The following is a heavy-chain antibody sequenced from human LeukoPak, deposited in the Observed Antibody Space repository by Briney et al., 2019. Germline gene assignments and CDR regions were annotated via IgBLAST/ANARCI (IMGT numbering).Heavy chain of an antibody. V-gene: IGHV1-18*01. CDR2: ISAYNGNT. Sequence: ASVTVSFKASGYTFTSYGISWVRQAPGQGLEWMGWISAYNGNTNYSQKLQGRVTMTTDTSTSTAYMELRSLRSDDTAVCYCARDSGSSLFDYWGQGTLVTVSS. CDR1: GYTFTSYG. D-gene: IGHD1-26*01. CDR3: ARDSGSSLFDY. J-gene: IGHJ4*02.